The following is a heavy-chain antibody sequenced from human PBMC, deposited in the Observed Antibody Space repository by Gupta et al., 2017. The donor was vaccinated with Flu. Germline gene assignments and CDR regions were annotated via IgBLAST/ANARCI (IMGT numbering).Heavy chain of an antibody. J-gene: IGHJ6*02. CDR3: ANYIARCSHGVGNDYFQVIDV. D-gene: IGHD2-8*01. V-gene: IGHV3-9*01. CDR2: ITWTSGST. Sequence: VRQAPGKGLQWVSGITWTSGSTEYAASVKGLFTISRANAKKSLYLQMNSLNHEDTALYYCANYIARCSHGVGNDYFQVIDVWCQGTTV.